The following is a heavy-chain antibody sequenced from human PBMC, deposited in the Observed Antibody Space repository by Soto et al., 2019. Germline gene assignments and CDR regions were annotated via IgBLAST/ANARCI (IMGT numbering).Heavy chain of an antibody. CDR2: ISHDGSNK. D-gene: IGHD3-10*01. CDR3: AKDRMGAGVRGYFDY. Sequence: QVQLVESGGGVVQPGKSLRLSCAGSGFTFSSYGMDWVRQAPGKGLEWVAVISHDGSNKYYADSVKGRFTISRDNSKNTPYLQISSLRADDTAVYYCAKDRMGAGVRGYFDYWGQGTLVTVSS. J-gene: IGHJ4*02. CDR1: GFTFSSYG. V-gene: IGHV3-30*18.